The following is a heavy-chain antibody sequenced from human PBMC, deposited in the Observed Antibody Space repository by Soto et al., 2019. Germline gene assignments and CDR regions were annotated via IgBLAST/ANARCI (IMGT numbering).Heavy chain of an antibody. CDR1: GYSFTNYW. CDR3: ARPRTVTTVRSYYYHGMDV. J-gene: IGHJ6*02. V-gene: IGHV5-51*01. Sequence: PGESLKISCRGSGYSFTNYWIGWVRQMPGRGLEWMGLIYPGDSETRYSPSFQGQVTISADRFISTAYLQWSSLKASDTAMYYCARPRTVTTVRSYYYHGMDVWGQGTTVTVSS. CDR2: IYPGDSET. D-gene: IGHD4-17*01.